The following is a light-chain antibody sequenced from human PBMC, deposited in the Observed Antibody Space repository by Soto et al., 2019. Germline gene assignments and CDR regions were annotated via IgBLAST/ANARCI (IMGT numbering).Light chain of an antibody. CDR1: HYIRNY. CDR2: DAS. Sequence: DTQMTPFPSSLSSSVGDRVTITCQASHYIRNYLNWYQQRPGRAPKLLIYDASNLEIGVPTRFSGSASGTDFTFTIKGLQPEDITPYYCQQSENRPYTFAHGT. CDR3: QQSENRPYT. V-gene: IGKV1-33*01. J-gene: IGKJ2*01.